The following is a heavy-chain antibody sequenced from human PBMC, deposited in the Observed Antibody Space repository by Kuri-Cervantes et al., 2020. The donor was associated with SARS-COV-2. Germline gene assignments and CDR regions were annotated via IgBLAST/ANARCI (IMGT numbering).Heavy chain of an antibody. CDR3: ARDQEQWLVRGAGY. Sequence: GESLKISCTTSGFPFRSYSMAWVRQAPGKGLVWISYISASSSTISYADSVKGQFTISRDNAKNSPYLQMNSLRAEDTAVYYCARDQEQWLVRGAGYWGQGTLVTVSS. V-gene: IGHV3-48*04. CDR2: ISASSSTI. D-gene: IGHD6-19*01. J-gene: IGHJ4*02. CDR1: GFPFRSYS.